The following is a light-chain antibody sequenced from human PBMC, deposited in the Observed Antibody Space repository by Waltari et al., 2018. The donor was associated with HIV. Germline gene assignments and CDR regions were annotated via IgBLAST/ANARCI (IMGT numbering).Light chain of an antibody. J-gene: IGLJ2*01. V-gene: IGLV1-47*01. CDR1: SSNIGSNH. CDR3: AARDDSLSGPV. CDR2: RNN. Sequence: QSVLPQPPSASGTSAQRVTISCSGSSSNIGSNHVYWYQQLPGTAPKLPIYRNNQRPSGVPDRFSGSNSGTSASLAISGLRSEDEADYYCAARDDSLSGPVFGGGTKLTVL.